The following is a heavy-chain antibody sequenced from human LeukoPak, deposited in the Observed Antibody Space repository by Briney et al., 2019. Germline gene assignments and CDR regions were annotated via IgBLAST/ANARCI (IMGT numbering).Heavy chain of an antibody. V-gene: IGHV3-7*05. CDR3: ASSSTGFFDY. CDR1: GFTFSSYW. D-gene: IGHD5/OR15-5a*01. CDR2: INQDGSEK. J-gene: IGHJ4*02. Sequence: GGSLRLSCAASGFTFSSYWMCWVRQAPGKGLEWVASINQDGSEKYYVDSVKGRFTISRDNTKNSLYLQMNSLRAEDTAVYYCASSSTGFFDYWGQGTLVIVSS.